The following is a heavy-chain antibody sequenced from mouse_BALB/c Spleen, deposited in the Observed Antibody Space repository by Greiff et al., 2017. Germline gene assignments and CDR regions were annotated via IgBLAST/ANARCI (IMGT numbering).Heavy chain of an antibody. D-gene: IGHD1-1*01. Sequence: VKLLESGPGLVKPSQSLSLTCTVTGYSITSDYAWNWIRQFPGNKLEWMGYISYSGSTSYNPSLKSRISITRDTSKNQFFLQLNSVTTEDTATYYCARASITTVVAGNAMDYWGQGTSVTVSS. V-gene: IGHV3-2*02. CDR3: ARASITTVVAGNAMDY. J-gene: IGHJ4*01. CDR2: ISYSGST. CDR1: GYSITSDYA.